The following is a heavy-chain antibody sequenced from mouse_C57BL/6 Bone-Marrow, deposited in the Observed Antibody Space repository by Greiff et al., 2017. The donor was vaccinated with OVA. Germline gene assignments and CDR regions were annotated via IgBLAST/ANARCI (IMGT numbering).Heavy chain of an antibody. Sequence: EVKLQESGPELVKPGASVKIPCKASGYTFTDYNMDWVKQSHGKSLEWIGDINPNNGGTIYNQKFKGKATLTVDKSSSTAYMELRSLTSEDTAVYDCARNYSNSDWYFDVWGTGTTVTVSS. CDR3: ARNYSNSDWYFDV. CDR1: GYTFTDYN. V-gene: IGHV1-18*01. J-gene: IGHJ1*03. D-gene: IGHD2-5*01. CDR2: INPNNGGT.